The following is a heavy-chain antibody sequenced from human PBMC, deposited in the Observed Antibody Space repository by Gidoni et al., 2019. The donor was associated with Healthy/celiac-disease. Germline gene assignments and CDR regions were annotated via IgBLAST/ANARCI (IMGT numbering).Heavy chain of an antibody. J-gene: IGHJ6*02. CDR2: IIPIFGTA. D-gene: IGHD2-15*01. V-gene: IGHV1-69*01. Sequence: QVQLVQSGAEVKQPGSSVKVSCKASGGTFRSYAISWVRQAPGQGLEWMGGIIPIFGTANYAQKFQGRVTITADESTSTAYMELSSLRSEDTAVYYCARDLVVVVVAATQVYYYGMDVWGQGTTVTVSS. CDR1: GGTFRSYA. CDR3: ARDLVVVVVAATQVYYYGMDV.